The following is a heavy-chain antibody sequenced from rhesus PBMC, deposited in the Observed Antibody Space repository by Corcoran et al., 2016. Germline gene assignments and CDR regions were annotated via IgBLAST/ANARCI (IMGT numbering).Heavy chain of an antibody. CDR2: INSDGGTT. CDR3: AVTAYYSGSDLDY. Sequence: EVQLVETGGGLVQPGGSLNLSCAASGFTFSSYGMSWVRKAPGKGLVWVSAINSDGGTTYNADSVKDPFTNSRDNSKDALSLQMNRLRAEDTAVYYCAVTAYYSGSDLDYWGQGDLVAVYS. V-gene: IGHV3S5*01. D-gene: IGHD3-16*01. J-gene: IGHJ4*01. CDR1: GFTFSSYG.